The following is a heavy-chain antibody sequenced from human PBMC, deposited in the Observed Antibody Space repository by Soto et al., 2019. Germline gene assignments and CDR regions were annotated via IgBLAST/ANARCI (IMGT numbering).Heavy chain of an antibody. CDR1: GGTFSTYL. J-gene: IGHJ1*01. V-gene: IGHV1-69*12. CDR3: ARLRASNYEAYQH. CDR2: INPIFGTA. D-gene: IGHD4-4*01. Sequence: QVQLVQSGAEVKKPGSSVKVSCKASGGTFSTYLISWVRQAPGQGLEWMGGINPIFGTANYAQKLQGRVTITADESTTTAYMQLSSLRSDDTAVYYCARLRASNYEAYQHWGQGTLVTVSS.